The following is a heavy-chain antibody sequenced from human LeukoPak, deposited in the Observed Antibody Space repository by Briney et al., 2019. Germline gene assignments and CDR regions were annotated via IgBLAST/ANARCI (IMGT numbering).Heavy chain of an antibody. CDR3: AREGSYIVVVPAAIHYWLDP. V-gene: IGHV4-34*01. CDR2: INHSGST. CDR1: GGSFSGYY. Sequence: SETLSLTRAVYGGSFSGYYWSWIRQPPGKGLEWIGEINHSGSTNYNPSLKSRVTISVDTSKNQFSLKLSSVTAADTAVYYCAREGSYIVVVPAAIHYWLDPWGQGTLVTVSS. J-gene: IGHJ5*02. D-gene: IGHD2-2*01.